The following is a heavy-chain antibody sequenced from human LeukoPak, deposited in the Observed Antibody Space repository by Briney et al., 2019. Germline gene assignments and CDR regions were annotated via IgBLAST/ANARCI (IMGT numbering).Heavy chain of an antibody. CDR1: GGTFSSSA. D-gene: IGHD5-18*01. J-gene: IGHJ6*02. CDR3: ARDQGLTAPPPYGLDV. CDR2: TIPVLNIT. V-gene: IGHV1-69*04. Sequence: SVKVSCKTSGGTFSSSAITWVRQAPGQGLEWMGRTIPVLNITSYAQKFQGRVTITADTSTSTVYMELSSLRSEETAVYYCARDQGLTAPPPYGLDVWGQGTTVIVSS.